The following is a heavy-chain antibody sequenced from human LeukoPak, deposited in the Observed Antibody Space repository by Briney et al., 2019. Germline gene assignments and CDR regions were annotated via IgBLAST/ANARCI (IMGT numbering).Heavy chain of an antibody. CDR3: AKDTRIAVAGGFDY. D-gene: IGHD6-19*01. CDR2: ISWNSGSI. Sequence: GGSLRLSCAASGFTFDDYAMHWVRQAPGKGLEWVSGISWNSGSIGYADSVKGRFTISRDNAKNSLYLQMNSLRAENTALYYCAKDTRIAVAGGFDYWGQGTLVTVSS. CDR1: GFTFDDYA. J-gene: IGHJ4*02. V-gene: IGHV3-9*01.